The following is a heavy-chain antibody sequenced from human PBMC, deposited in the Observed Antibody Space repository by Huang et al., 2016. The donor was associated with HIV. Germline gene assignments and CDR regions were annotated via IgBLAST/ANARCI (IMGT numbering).Heavy chain of an antibody. J-gene: IGHJ4*02. Sequence: QVQLQESGPGLVKPSETLSLTCIVSGGTIPNHYWSWIRQAPGKGLNWIGSIYYSGSTNYTPSRKSRVTMLVDRSKNQFSLKMSSVTAADTAVYYCARLGYCGGDCYSGPFDHWGQGIQVTVSS. CDR1: GGTIPNHY. D-gene: IGHD2-21*02. CDR2: IYYSGST. CDR3: ARLGYCGGDCYSGPFDH. V-gene: IGHV4-59*11.